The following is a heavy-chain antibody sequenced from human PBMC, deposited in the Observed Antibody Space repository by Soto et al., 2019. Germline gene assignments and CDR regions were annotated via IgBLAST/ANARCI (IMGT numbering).Heavy chain of an antibody. CDR3: ARDFYYYDSSGYPDI. V-gene: IGHV3-30-3*01. Sequence: GGSLRLSCAASGFTFSSYAMHWVRQAPGKGLEWVAVIYYDDSNKYYADSVKGRFTISRDNSKNTLYLQMNSLRAEDTAVYYCARDFYYYDSSGYPDIWGQGTMVTVSS. D-gene: IGHD3-22*01. CDR2: IYYDDSNK. J-gene: IGHJ3*02. CDR1: GFTFSSYA.